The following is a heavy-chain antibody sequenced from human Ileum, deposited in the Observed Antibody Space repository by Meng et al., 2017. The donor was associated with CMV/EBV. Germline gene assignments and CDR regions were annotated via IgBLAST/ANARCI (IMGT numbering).Heavy chain of an antibody. J-gene: IGHJ4*02. Sequence: QLEESGPGLVKPSEPLSLPGSFFGASITIYYWAWIRQPAGKGLEFIGRMRPSGNIDYNLSLMSRVTMSVDTSKNHLSLNLKSVTAADTAVYYCVRAAARGVPVDHWGQGMLVTVSS. V-gene: IGHV4-4*07. CDR2: MRPSGNI. D-gene: IGHD3-10*01. CDR1: GASITIYY. CDR3: VRAAARGVPVDH.